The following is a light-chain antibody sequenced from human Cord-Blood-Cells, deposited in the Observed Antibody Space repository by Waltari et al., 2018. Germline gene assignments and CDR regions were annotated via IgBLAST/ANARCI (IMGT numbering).Light chain of an antibody. CDR3: CSYAGSSTFV. Sequence: QSALTQPASVSGSPGQSITISCPGLSRDVGRYNLLSWYQQRPGKAPKLTIYEGSKRPSGVSNRCSGSKSGNTASLTISGLQAEDEADYYCCSYAGSSTFVFGTGTKVTVL. V-gene: IGLV2-23*01. CDR1: SRDVGRYNL. CDR2: EGS. J-gene: IGLJ1*01.